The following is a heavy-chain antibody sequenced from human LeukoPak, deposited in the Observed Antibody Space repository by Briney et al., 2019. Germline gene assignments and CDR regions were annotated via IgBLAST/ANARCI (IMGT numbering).Heavy chain of an antibody. J-gene: IGHJ5*02. D-gene: IGHD6-25*01. CDR1: GYSISSSNW. V-gene: IGHV4-28*03. CDR2: IYYSGST. Sequence: SDTLSLTCAVSGYSISSSNWWGWIRQPPGKGLEWIGYIYYSGSTNYNPSLKSRVTISVDTSKNQFSLKLSSVTAADTAVYYCAGDLAANWFDLWGQGTLVTVSS. CDR3: AGDLAANWFDL.